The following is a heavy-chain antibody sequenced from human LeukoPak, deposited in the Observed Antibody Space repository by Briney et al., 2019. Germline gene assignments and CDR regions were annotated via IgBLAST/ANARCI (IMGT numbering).Heavy chain of an antibody. CDR1: GYTFTGYY. CDR2: INPNSGGT. D-gene: IGHD6-13*01. Sequence: ASVKVSCKASGYTFTGYYMHWVRQAPGQGLEWMGWINPNSGGTNYAQKFQGRVTMTRDTSISTAYMELSRLRSDDTAVYYCARSGRHCSSWSLNWFDPWGQGTLVTVSS. CDR3: ARSGRHCSSWSLNWFDP. V-gene: IGHV1-2*02. J-gene: IGHJ5*02.